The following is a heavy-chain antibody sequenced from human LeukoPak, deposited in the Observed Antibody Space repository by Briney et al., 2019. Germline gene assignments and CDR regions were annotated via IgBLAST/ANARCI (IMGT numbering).Heavy chain of an antibody. CDR1: GFTFTGYA. CDR2: INTNTGNP. D-gene: IGHD1-26*01. V-gene: IGHV7-4-1*02. Sequence: GGSLRLSCAASGFTFTGYAMNWVRQAPGQGLEWMGWINTNTGNPTYAQGFTGRFVFSLDTSVSTAYLQISSLKAEDTAVYYRARGSRGWFDYWGQGTLVTVSS. CDR3: ARGSRGWFDY. J-gene: IGHJ5*01.